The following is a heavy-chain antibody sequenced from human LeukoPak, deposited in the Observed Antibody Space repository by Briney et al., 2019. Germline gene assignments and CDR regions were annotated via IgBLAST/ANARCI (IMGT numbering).Heavy chain of an antibody. CDR2: INPNSGGT. CDR3: ARVSQWLPPYYFKY. J-gene: IGHJ4*02. D-gene: IGHD6-19*01. V-gene: IGHV1-2*02. CDR1: GYTFTGYY. Sequence: ASVKVSCKPSGYTFTGYYLHWGRQAPGQGLEWMGSINPNSGGTNYAQKFQGRVTMTSDTSISTAYMELRRLRADDTAVYSCARVSQWLPPYYFKYWGQGPLVTVSS.